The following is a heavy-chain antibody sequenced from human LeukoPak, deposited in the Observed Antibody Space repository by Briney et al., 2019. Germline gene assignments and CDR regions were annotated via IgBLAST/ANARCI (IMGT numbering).Heavy chain of an antibody. J-gene: IGHJ3*02. V-gene: IGHV3-72*01. CDR3: ARYGSSTRNTFDI. CDR2: IRKKTNGYTT. Sequence: GGSLRLSCVASGFTFSEHYMDWVRQSPGQGLEWVGRIRKKTNGYTTEYAASVRGRFTISRDDSRNSLYLQMNSLRAEDTAVYYCARYGSSTRNTFDIWGQGTMVTVSS. CDR1: GFTFSEHY. D-gene: IGHD2-2*01.